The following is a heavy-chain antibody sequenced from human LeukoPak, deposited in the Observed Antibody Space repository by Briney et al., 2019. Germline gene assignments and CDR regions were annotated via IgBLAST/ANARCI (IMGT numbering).Heavy chain of an antibody. CDR3: ARGWSSGYSGGHGDGY. V-gene: IGHV3-30*04. D-gene: IGHD3-22*01. Sequence: GGSLRLSCSASGFTFSSYAMHWVRQAPGKGLEWVAVISYDGSNKYYADSVKGRFTISRDNSKNTLYLQMNSLRAEDTAVYYCARGWSSGYSGGHGDGYWGQGTLVTVSS. CDR2: ISYDGSNK. J-gene: IGHJ4*02. CDR1: GFTFSSYA.